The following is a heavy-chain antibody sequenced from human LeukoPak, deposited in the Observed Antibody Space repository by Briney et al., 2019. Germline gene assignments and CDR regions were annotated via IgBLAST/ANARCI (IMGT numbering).Heavy chain of an antibody. J-gene: IGHJ5*02. CDR3: ARALGSYYDFWSGYGHNWFDP. V-gene: IGHV4-59*01. D-gene: IGHD3-3*01. CDR2: IYYSGST. Sequence: SETLSLTCTVSGGSISSYYWSWIRQPPRKGLEWIGYIYYSGSTNCNPSLKSRVTISVDTSKNQFSPKLSSVTAADTAVYYCARALGSYYDFWSGYGHNWFDPWGQGTLVTVSS. CDR1: GGSISSYY.